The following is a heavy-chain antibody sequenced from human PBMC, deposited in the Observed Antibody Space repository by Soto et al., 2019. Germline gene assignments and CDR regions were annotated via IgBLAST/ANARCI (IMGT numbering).Heavy chain of an antibody. CDR2: ISGSGGST. V-gene: IGHV3-23*01. CDR1: GFTFSSYS. Sequence: GGSLRLSCAASGFTFSSYSMTWVRQAPGGGLEWVSTISGSGGSTYYADSVKGRFTISRDNSKNTLYLQMNSLRADDTAVYYCASARDYIRNWSLHFDSSGQGSLDTVSS. D-gene: IGHD6-13*01. J-gene: IGHJ4*02. CDR3: ASARDYIRNWSLHFDS.